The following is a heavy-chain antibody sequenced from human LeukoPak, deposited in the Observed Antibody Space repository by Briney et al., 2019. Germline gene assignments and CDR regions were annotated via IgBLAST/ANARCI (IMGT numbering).Heavy chain of an antibody. CDR2: IYHSGST. J-gene: IGHJ3*02. CDR1: GGSISSGGYS. Sequence: SQTLSLTCAVSGGSISSGGYSWSWIRQPPGKGLEWIGYIYHSGSTYYNPSLKSRVTISVDRSKNQFSLKLSSVTAADTAVYYCAGEGSYDAFDIWGQGQWSPSLQ. CDR3: AGEGSYDAFDI. V-gene: IGHV4-30-2*01. D-gene: IGHD3-10*01.